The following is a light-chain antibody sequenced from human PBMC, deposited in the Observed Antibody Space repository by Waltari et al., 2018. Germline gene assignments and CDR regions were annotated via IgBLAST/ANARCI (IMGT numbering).Light chain of an antibody. V-gene: IGKV1-5*01. CDR1: QSVSSW. Sequence: DIQMTQSPSTLSASVGDRVTITCRASQSVSSWLAWYQQKPGKDPKFLIYAASNLETGVPSRFRGGGSGTDFTLTISGLQPDDFATYYCQQSKEVPFTFGQGTKLEIK. J-gene: IGKJ2*01. CDR2: AAS. CDR3: QQSKEVPFT.